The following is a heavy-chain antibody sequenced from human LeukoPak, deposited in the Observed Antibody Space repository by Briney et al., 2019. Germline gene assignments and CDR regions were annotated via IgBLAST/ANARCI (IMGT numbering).Heavy chain of an antibody. J-gene: IGHJ4*02. CDR2: IWYDGSNK. V-gene: IGHV3-33*06. CDR3: AKADLVRGVINIFDY. CDR1: GFTFSSYG. D-gene: IGHD3-10*01. Sequence: PGRSLRLSCAASGFTFSSYGMHWVRQAPGKGLEGVAVIWYDGSNKYYADSVKGRFPISRDNSKNTLYLQMNSLRAEDTAVYYCAKADLVRGVINIFDYWGQGTLVTVSS.